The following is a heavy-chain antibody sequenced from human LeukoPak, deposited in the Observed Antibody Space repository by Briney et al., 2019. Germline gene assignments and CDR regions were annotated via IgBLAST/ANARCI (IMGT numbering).Heavy chain of an antibody. J-gene: IGHJ4*02. CDR1: GGSISSYY. Sequence: SETLSLTCTVSGGSISSYYWSWIRQPPGKGLEWIGYIYYSGSTNYNPSLKSRVTISVDTSKNQFPLKLSSVTAADPAVYYCARAPPPYSSSWDYYFDYWGQGTLVTVSS. CDR2: IYYSGST. V-gene: IGHV4-59*12. CDR3: ARAPPPYSSSWDYYFDY. D-gene: IGHD6-13*01.